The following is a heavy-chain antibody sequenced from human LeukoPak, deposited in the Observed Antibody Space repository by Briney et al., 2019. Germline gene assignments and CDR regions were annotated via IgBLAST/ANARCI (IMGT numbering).Heavy chain of an antibody. CDR2: ISGSGGST. D-gene: IGHD4-23*01. CDR3: AKIGPATVVTPGI. Sequence: GGSLRLSCAASGFTFSSYAMSWVRQAPGKGLEWVSAISGSGGSTYYADSVKGRFTTSRDNSKNTLYLQMNSLRAEDTAAYYCAKIGPATVVTPGIWGQGTLVTVSS. V-gene: IGHV3-23*01. CDR1: GFTFSSYA. J-gene: IGHJ4*02.